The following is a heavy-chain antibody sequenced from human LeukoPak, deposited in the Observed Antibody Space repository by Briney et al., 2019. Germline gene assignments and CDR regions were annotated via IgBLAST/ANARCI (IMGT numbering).Heavy chain of an antibody. CDR3: ARGQDYYDSSGYYYRPFDI. V-gene: IGHV3-21*01. CDR2: ISSSSTYI. D-gene: IGHD3-22*01. CDR1: GFTFRSYS. Sequence: PGRSLRLSCAASGFTFRSYSMNWVRQAPGKGLEWVSSISSSSTYIYFADSVKGRFTISRDNAKNSLFLQMNSLRAEDTALYYCARGQDYYDSSGYYYRPFDIWGQGTMVTVSS. J-gene: IGHJ3*02.